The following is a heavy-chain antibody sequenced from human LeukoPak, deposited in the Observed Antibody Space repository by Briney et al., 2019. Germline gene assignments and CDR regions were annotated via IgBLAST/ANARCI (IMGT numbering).Heavy chain of an antibody. Sequence: SETLSLTCAVYGWSFSGYYWSWIRQPPGKGLEWIGEINHSGSTNYNPSLKSRVTISVDTSKNQFSLKLSSVTAADTAVYYCARAPQFPTGYSRYRPSPSPYYFDYWGQGTLVTVSS. D-gene: IGHD6-13*01. V-gene: IGHV4-34*01. CDR3: ARAPQFPTGYSRYRPSPSPYYFDY. CDR1: GWSFSGYY. CDR2: INHSGST. J-gene: IGHJ4*02.